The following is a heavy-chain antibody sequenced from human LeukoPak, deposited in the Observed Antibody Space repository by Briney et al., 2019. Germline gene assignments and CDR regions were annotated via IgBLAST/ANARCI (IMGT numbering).Heavy chain of an antibody. V-gene: IGHV3-21*01. CDR1: GFTFSSYS. D-gene: IGHD5-12*01. CDR3: ASGEYSGYDDDY. CDR2: ISSSSSYI. Sequence: PGGSLRLSCAASGFTFSSYSMNWVRQAPGKGLEWVSSISSSSSYIYYADSVKGRFTISRDNAKNSLYLQMNSLRAEDTAVYYCASGEYSGYDDDYWGLGTLVTVSS. J-gene: IGHJ4*02.